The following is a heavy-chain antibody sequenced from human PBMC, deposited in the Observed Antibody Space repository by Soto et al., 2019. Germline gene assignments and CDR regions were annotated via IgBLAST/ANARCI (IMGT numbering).Heavy chain of an antibody. CDR3: ARRDFVPVSSWVFTWFDP. CDR1: GGSFSGYY. Sequence: QVQLQQWGAGLLKPSETLSLTCAVYGGSFSGYYWSWIRQPPGKGREWIGEINHSGSTNYNPSLKSRVTISVDTSKNQFSLKLSSVTAADTAVYYCARRDFVPVSSWVFTWFDPWGQGTLVTVSS. J-gene: IGHJ5*02. V-gene: IGHV4-34*01. CDR2: INHSGST. D-gene: IGHD6-13*01.